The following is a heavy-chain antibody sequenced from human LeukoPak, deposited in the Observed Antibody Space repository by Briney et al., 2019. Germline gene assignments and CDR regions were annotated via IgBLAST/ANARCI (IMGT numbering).Heavy chain of an antibody. J-gene: IGHJ2*01. Sequence: GGSLRLSCAASGFTFSSYSMNWVRQAPGKGLEWVSSISSSSSYIYYADSVKGRFTISRDNAKNSLYLQMNSLRAEDTAVYYCARDGVVVPAVESPPDGGFDLWGRGTLVTVSS. V-gene: IGHV3-21*01. D-gene: IGHD2-2*01. CDR3: ARDGVVVPAVESPPDGGFDL. CDR2: ISSSSSYI. CDR1: GFTFSSYS.